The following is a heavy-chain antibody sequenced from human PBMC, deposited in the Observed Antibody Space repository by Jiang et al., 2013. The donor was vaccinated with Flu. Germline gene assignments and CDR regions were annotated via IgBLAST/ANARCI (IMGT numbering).Heavy chain of an antibody. CDR3: ARERVFAEWLAPAKIQYYYYGMDV. J-gene: IGHJ6*01. CDR1: GGSFSGYY. V-gene: IGHV4-34*01. CDR2: INHSGST. Sequence: LLKPSETLSLTCAVYGGSFSGYYWSWIRQPPGKGLEWIGEINHSGSTNYNPSLKSRVTISVDTSKNQFSLKLSSVTAADTAVYYCARERVFAEWLAPAKIQYYYYGMDVWG. D-gene: IGHD6-19*01.